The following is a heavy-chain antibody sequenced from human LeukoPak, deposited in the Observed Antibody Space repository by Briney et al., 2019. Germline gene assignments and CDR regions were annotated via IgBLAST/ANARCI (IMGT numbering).Heavy chain of an antibody. J-gene: IGHJ4*02. CDR2: ISGRGGST. Sequence: AGGSLRLSCAASGFTFSSYAMSWVRQAPGKGLEWVSAISGRGGSTYYADSVKGRFTISRDNSKNTLYLQMNSLRAEDTAVYYCAKDPRSGYGDDYWGQGTLVTVSS. CDR1: GFTFSSYA. V-gene: IGHV3-23*01. D-gene: IGHD5-12*01. CDR3: AKDPRSGYGDDY.